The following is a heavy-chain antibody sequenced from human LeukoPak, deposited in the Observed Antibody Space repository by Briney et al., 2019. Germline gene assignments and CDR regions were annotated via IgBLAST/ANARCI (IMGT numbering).Heavy chain of an antibody. D-gene: IGHD3-3*01. CDR1: GYSFTSYW. CDR3: ARQKRITILGVVTYYMDV. V-gene: IGHV5-51*01. J-gene: IGHJ6*03. Sequence: GESLQISCKGSGYSFTSYWIGWVRQMPGKGLEWMGIIYPGDSDTRYSPSFQGQVTISADKSISTAYLQWSSLKASDTAMYYCARQKRITILGVVTYYMDVWGKGTTVTVSS. CDR2: IYPGDSDT.